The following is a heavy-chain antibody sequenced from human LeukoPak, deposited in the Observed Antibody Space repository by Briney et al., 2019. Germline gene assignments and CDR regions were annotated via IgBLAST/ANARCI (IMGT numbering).Heavy chain of an antibody. CDR3: SRGCGRTSRPAEY. Sequence: GGSLRLSCAASGFTFSRYWMHWVRHVPGKGLVWASSTNGDGSYTTYADSVKGRVTISRDNAKNTLYLQVNSLSAEDTAVFYCSRGCGRTSRPAEYWGQGTLVTVSS. V-gene: IGHV3-74*01. J-gene: IGHJ4*02. D-gene: IGHD1-14*01. CDR1: GFTFSRYW. CDR2: TNGDGSYT.